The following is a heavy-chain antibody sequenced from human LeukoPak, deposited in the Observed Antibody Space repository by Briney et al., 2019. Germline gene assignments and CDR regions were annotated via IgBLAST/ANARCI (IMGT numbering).Heavy chain of an antibody. CDR2: IYTSGST. D-gene: IGHD3-3*01. CDR3: ARHLARSGTFDY. J-gene: IGHJ4*02. CDR1: GGSISSYY. Sequence: SETLSLTCTVSGGSISSYYWSWIRQPAGKGLEWIGRIYTSGSTNYNPPLKSRVTMSVDTSKNQFSLKLSSVTAADTAVYYCARHLARSGTFDYWGQGTLVTVSS. V-gene: IGHV4-4*07.